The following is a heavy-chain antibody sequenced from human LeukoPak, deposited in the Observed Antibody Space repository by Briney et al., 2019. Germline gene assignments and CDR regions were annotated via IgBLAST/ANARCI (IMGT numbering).Heavy chain of an antibody. D-gene: IGHD6-19*01. CDR2: ISSSGSTI. Sequence: GGSLRLSCAASGFTFSDYYMSWIRQAPGKGLEWVSYISSSGSTINYADSVKGRFTISRDNAKNSLYLQMNSLRAEDMAVYYCAREIAVADSDYWGQGTLVTVSS. CDR1: GFTFSDYY. V-gene: IGHV3-11*04. J-gene: IGHJ4*02. CDR3: AREIAVADSDY.